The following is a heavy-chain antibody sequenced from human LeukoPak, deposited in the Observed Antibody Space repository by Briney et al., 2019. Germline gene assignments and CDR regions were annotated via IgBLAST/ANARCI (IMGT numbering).Heavy chain of an antibody. V-gene: IGHV1-3*04. Sequence: GESLKISCKGSGYSFTSYWIGWVRQMPGKGLEWMGWINNGNGKTKYSQKFQARVTITRDTSASTAYMELSSLTSEDTAVYYCVAAGPDYYFSYGMDVWGQGTTVSVSS. CDR1: GYSFTSYW. D-gene: IGHD6-13*01. CDR3: VAAGPDYYFSYGMDV. CDR2: INNGNGKT. J-gene: IGHJ6*02.